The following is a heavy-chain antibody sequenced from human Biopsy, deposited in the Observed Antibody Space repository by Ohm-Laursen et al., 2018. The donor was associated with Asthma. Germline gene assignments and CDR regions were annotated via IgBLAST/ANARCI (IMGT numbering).Heavy chain of an antibody. CDR3: ASDFPKDYVRYNFQF. CDR1: GYSLADLS. Sequence: ASVKVSCKISGYSLADLSMHWVRQAPGQGLEWMGGHDHEEGGTVNARRFQGRVTMTEDTSTDTAYMELSSLSSDDTAVYYCASDFPKDYVRYNFQFWGQGTLVTASS. V-gene: IGHV1-24*01. J-gene: IGHJ4*02. D-gene: IGHD4-17*01. CDR2: HDHEEGGT.